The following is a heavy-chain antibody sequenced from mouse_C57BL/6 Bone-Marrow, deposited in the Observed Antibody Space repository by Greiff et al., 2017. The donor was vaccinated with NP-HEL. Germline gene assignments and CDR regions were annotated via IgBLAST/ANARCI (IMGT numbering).Heavy chain of an antibody. Sequence: VQLQQPGAELVMPGASVKLSCKASGYTFTSYWMHWVKQRPGQGLEWIGEIDPSDSYTNYNQKFKGKSTLTVDKSSSTAYMQLSSLTSEDSAVYYCAREVLRYLYFDYWGQGTTLTVSS. CDR2: IDPSDSYT. D-gene: IGHD1-1*01. V-gene: IGHV1-69*01. J-gene: IGHJ2*01. CDR3: AREVLRYLYFDY. CDR1: GYTFTSYW.